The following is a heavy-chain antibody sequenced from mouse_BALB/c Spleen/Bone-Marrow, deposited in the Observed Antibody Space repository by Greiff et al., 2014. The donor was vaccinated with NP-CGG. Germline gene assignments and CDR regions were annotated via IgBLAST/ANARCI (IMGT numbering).Heavy chain of an antibody. V-gene: IGHV14-3*02. CDR1: GFNIKDTY. Sequence: EVQLQQSGAELVKPWASVKLSCTASGFNIKDTYMHWVKQRPEQGLEWIGRIDPANGNTNYDPKFQGKATITADTSSNTAYLQLSSLTSEDTAVYYCATMITDWYFDVWGAGTTVTVSS. J-gene: IGHJ1*01. CDR3: ATMITDWYFDV. CDR2: IDPANGNT. D-gene: IGHD2-4*01.